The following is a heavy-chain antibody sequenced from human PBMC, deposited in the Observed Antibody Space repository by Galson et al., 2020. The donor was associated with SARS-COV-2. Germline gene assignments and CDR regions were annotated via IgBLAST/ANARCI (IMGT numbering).Heavy chain of an antibody. D-gene: IGHD2-15*01. Sequence: GGSLRLSCAASGFTFSSYAMHWVRQAPGKGLEWVAVISYDGSNKYYADSVKGRFTISRDNSKNTLYLQMNSLRAEDTAVYYCASPLVAVGSRLGGRNQHWGQGTLVTVSS. J-gene: IGHJ1*01. CDR1: GFTFSSYA. V-gene: IGHV3-30*04. CDR3: ASPLVAVGSRLGGRNQH. CDR2: ISYDGSNK.